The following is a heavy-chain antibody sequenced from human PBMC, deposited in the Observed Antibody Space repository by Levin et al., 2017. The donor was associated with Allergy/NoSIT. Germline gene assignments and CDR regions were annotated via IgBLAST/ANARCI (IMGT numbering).Heavy chain of an antibody. CDR3: ARDPPSSARH. CDR2: IKYDGSEK. CDR1: GFIFSNHW. D-gene: IGHD2-2*01. V-gene: IGHV3-7*04. J-gene: IGHJ4*02. Sequence: GGSLRLSCVASGFIFSNHWMSWVRQAPGKGLEWVANIKYDGSEKYYVDSVKGRFTISRDNAKNSLYLQMNSLRVEDTAVYYCARDPPSSARHWGQGTLVTVSS.